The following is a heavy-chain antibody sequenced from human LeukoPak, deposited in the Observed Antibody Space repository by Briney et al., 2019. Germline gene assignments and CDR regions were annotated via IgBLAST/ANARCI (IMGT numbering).Heavy chain of an antibody. CDR1: GGSISSSTYY. Sequence: SETLSLTSTVSGGSISSSTYYWGWIRQPPGKGLEWIGNILYSGSTSYNPSLKSRVTMSVDTSKNQFSLKVRSLSAADTAVYYCARGATISETGYFDFWGQGTLVTVSS. D-gene: IGHD5-24*01. CDR3: ARGATISETGYFDF. V-gene: IGHV4-39*01. CDR2: ILYSGST. J-gene: IGHJ4*03.